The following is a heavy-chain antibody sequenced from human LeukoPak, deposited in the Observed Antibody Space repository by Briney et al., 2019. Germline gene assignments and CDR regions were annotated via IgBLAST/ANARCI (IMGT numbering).Heavy chain of an antibody. V-gene: IGHV3-7*03. Sequence: PGGSLRLSCAASGFTFSSYWMSRVRQAPGKGLEWVANIKQDGSEKYYVDSVKGRFTISRDNAKNSLYLQMNSLRAEDTAVYYCASFSGYEYYYYGMDVWGKGTTVTVSS. J-gene: IGHJ6*04. CDR2: IKQDGSEK. CDR3: ASFSGYEYYYYGMDV. D-gene: IGHD5-12*01. CDR1: GFTFSSYW.